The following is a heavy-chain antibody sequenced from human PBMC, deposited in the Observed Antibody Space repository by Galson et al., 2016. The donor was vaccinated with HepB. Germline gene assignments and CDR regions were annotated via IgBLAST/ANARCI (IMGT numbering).Heavy chain of an antibody. CDR1: GFRFSDYN. Sequence: SLRLSCAASGFRFSDYNMNWVRHAPGRGLEWVAYISASSGTIYYADSVKGRFTISRDNANNSLSLQMNSLRAEDTAVYYCARDQISVPIIRGIPAPGDHYYGLDVWGHGTTVTVSS. V-gene: IGHV3-48*01. D-gene: IGHD3-10*01. CDR3: ARDQISVPIIRGIPAPGDHYYGLDV. CDR2: ISASSGTI. J-gene: IGHJ6*02.